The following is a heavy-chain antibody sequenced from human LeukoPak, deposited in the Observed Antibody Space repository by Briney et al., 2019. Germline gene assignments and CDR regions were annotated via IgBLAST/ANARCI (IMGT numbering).Heavy chain of an antibody. D-gene: IGHD4-17*01. CDR2: INHSGRT. V-gene: IGHV4-34*01. CDR3: ARVDYGDYSKDSDY. J-gene: IGHJ4*02. Sequence: SETLSLTCAVYGGSFSTYYWSWIRQPPGKGLEWIGEINHSGRTNYNPSLMSRVTISVDTSKNQFSLNLNSVTAADTAVYYCARVDYGDYSKDSDYWGQGTLVTVSS. CDR1: GGSFSTYY.